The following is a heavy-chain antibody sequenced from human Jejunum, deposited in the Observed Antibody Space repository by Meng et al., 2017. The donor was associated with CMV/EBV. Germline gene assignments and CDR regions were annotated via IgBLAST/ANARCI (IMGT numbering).Heavy chain of an antibody. J-gene: IGHJ4*02. Sequence: QGRMQGSGPGMVRPSETLSLTCTVSGGSISDYYWSWIRQPAGKGLEWIGRIYSNGATNYNPSLKSRVTMSVDTSKNQFSLKLSSVTAADTAVYFCARDMHREVVIQDYWGQGTLVTVSS. CDR1: GGSISDYY. CDR2: IYSNGAT. V-gene: IGHV4-4*07. CDR3: ARDMHREVVIQDY. D-gene: IGHD3-10*01.